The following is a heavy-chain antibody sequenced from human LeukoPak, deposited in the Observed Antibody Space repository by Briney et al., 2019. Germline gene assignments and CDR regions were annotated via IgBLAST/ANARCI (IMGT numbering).Heavy chain of an antibody. D-gene: IGHD6-6*01. V-gene: IGHV3-30*02. J-gene: IGHJ4*02. Sequence: PGGSLRLSCAASGFTFSNYGMHWVRQAPGKGLEWVAFVRYDESTKFYADSVKGRFTISRDNSKSTLYLQMNSLRAEDTAVYYCAKDDRIAARDWGQGTLVTVSS. CDR2: VRYDESTK. CDR3: AKDDRIAARD. CDR1: GFTFSNYG.